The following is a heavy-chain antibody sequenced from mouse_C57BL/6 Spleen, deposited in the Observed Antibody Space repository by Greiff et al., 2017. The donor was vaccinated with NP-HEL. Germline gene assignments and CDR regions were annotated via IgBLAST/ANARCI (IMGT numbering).Heavy chain of an antibody. CDR1: GYTFTSYW. CDR2: IDPSDSYT. J-gene: IGHJ2*01. V-gene: IGHV1-50*01. Sequence: VQLQQPGAELVKPGASVKLSCKASGYTFTSYWMQWVKQRPGQGLEWIGEIDPSDSYTNYNQKFKGKATLTVDTSSSTAYMQLSSLTSEDSAVYYCTRSSDYVDYWGQGTTLTVSS. CDR3: TRSSDYVDY. D-gene: IGHD6-1*01.